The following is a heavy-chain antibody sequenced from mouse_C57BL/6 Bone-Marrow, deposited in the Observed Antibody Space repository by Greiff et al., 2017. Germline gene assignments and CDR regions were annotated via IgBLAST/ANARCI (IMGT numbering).Heavy chain of an antibody. CDR2: IYPGSGST. CDR1: GYTFTSYW. V-gene: IGHV1-55*01. J-gene: IGHJ2*01. Sequence: QVQLKQPGAELVKPGASVKMSCKASGYTFTSYWITWVKQRPGQGLEWIGDIYPGSGSTNYNEKFKSKATLTVDTSSSTAYMQLSSLTSEDSAVYYCERRGGMYDYDDEGDYWGQGTTLTVSS. D-gene: IGHD2-4*01. CDR3: ERRGGMYDYDDEGDY.